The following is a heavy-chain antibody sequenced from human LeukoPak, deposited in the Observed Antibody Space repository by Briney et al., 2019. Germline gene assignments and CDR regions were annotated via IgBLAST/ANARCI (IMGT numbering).Heavy chain of an antibody. J-gene: IGHJ4*02. CDR3: AKDYNYIIDY. Sequence: ASVKVSCKASGYTYTSYGISWVRQAPGQGLEWMGWISAYNGDTNYAQKLQGRVTMTTDTSTSTAYMELRSLRSDDTAVYYCAKDYNYIIDYWGQGTLVTVSS. CDR1: GYTYTSYG. V-gene: IGHV1-18*01. D-gene: IGHD5-24*01. CDR2: ISAYNGDT.